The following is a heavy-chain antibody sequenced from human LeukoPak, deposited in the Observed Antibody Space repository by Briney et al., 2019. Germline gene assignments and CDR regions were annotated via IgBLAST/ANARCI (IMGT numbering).Heavy chain of an antibody. CDR1: GGSLSSGSYY. V-gene: IGHV4-61*02. CDR3: ARAIRYDSNGYYFSPEEYFQH. CDR2: IYTSGSS. Sequence: SQTLSLTCTVSGGSLSSGSYYWSWIRQPAGKGLEWIGRIYTSGSSSYNPSLKSRVTISVDTSKNQFSLKLSSVTAADTAVYYCARAIRYDSNGYYFSPEEYFQHWGQGTLVTVSS. J-gene: IGHJ1*01. D-gene: IGHD3-22*01.